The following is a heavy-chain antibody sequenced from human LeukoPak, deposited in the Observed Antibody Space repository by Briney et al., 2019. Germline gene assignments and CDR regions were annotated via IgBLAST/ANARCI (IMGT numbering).Heavy chain of an antibody. Sequence: GGSLRLSCAASGFTFSSYEMNWVRQAPGKGLEWVSYISSSGSTMYYADSVKGRFTISRDNAKNSLYLQMNSLRAEDTAVYYCARPDSSGWSTYYYYYYMDVWGKGTTVTVSS. CDR2: ISSSGSTM. V-gene: IGHV3-48*03. J-gene: IGHJ6*03. D-gene: IGHD6-19*01. CDR1: GFTFSSYE. CDR3: ARPDSSGWSTYYYYYYMDV.